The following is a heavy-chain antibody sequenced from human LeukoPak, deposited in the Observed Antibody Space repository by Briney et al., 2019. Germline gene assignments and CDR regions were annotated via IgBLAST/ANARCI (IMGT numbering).Heavy chain of an antibody. CDR2: ISSSGSTI. CDR1: GFTFSSYE. CDR3: ARISGYDYLVRDY. D-gene: IGHD5-12*01. V-gene: IGHV3-48*03. Sequence: QSGGSLRLSCAASGFTFSSYEMNWVRQAPGKGLEWVSYISSSGSTIYYADSVKGRFTISRDNAKNSLYLQMNSLRAEDTAVYYCARISGYDYLVRDYWGQGTLVTVSS. J-gene: IGHJ4*02.